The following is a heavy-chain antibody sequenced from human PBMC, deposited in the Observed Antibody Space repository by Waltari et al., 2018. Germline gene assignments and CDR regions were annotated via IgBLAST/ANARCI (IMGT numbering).Heavy chain of an antibody. CDR1: GGSFPTFG. Sequence: QVQLVQSGAEVKTPGSSVKVPCKAAGGSFPTFGLYWVRQAPGQGLEWMGGIIPTFQKVAYAQEFQGRVSITADDYTGTAYMELTSLRFEDTAVYYCAGGTPLRFFVHWGQGTRVTVSP. CDR2: IIPTFQKV. V-gene: IGHV1-69*01. CDR3: AGGTPLRFFVH. J-gene: IGHJ4*02.